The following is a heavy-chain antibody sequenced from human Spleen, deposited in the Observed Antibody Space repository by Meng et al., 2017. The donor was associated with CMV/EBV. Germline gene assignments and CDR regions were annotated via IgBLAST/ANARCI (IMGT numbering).Heavy chain of an antibody. Sequence: GESLKISCAASGFTFSDYYMSWIRQAPGKGLDWVSYISTSGSHIYYADSVKGRFTISRDNAKNSLFLQMNSLRAEDTAVYYCARDDMHGVRVFDYWGQGTPVTVSS. CDR1: GFTFSDYY. V-gene: IGHV3-11*04. CDR3: ARDDMHGVRVFDY. D-gene: IGHD2-15*01. J-gene: IGHJ4*02. CDR2: ISTSGSHI.